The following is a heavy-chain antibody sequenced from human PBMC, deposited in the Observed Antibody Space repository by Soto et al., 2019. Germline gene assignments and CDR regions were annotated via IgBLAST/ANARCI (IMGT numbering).Heavy chain of an antibody. CDR2: IIPIFGTT. Sequence: QVQLVQSGAEVQKPGSSVKVSCKASGGTFSSYATSWVRQAPGQGLKWMGGIIPIFGTTNYAQEFQGRVTITADESTSTAYMELSSLRSEDTAVYYCARDAGIEYSSSTSFNYWGQGTPVTVSS. D-gene: IGHD6-6*01. J-gene: IGHJ4*02. CDR3: ARDAGIEYSSSTSFNY. V-gene: IGHV1-69*01. CDR1: GGTFSSYA.